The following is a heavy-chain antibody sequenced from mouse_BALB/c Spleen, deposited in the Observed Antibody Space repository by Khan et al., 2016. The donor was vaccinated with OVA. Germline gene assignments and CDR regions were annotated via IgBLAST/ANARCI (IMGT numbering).Heavy chain of an antibody. CDR2: ISYSGST. J-gene: IGHJ4*01. Sequence: EVQLQESGPGLVKPSQSLSLTCTVTGYSITSDYAWNWIRQFPGNKLEWMGYISYSGSTNYNPALKSRISITRDTSKNQFFLQLNSLTTEDTATEYCAKNVSQYSYAMDYWGQGTSVTVSS. D-gene: IGHD2-10*02. V-gene: IGHV3-2*02. CDR3: AKNVSQYSYAMDY. CDR1: GYSITSDYA.